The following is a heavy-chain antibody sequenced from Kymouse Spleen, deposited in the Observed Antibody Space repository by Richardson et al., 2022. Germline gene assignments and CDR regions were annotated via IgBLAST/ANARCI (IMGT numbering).Heavy chain of an antibody. J-gene: IGHJ4*02. Sequence: EVQLVESGGGLVQPGRSLRLSCAASGFTFDDYAMHWVRQAPGKGLEWVSGISWNSGSIGYADSVKGRFTISRDNAKNSLYLQMNSLRAEDTALYYCAKDIMGYWGQGTLVTVSS. CDR3: AKDIMGY. D-gene: IGHD5-18,IGHD3-10*01,IGHD3-16*02. CDR1: GFTFDDYA. CDR2: ISWNSGSI. V-gene: IGHV3-9*01.